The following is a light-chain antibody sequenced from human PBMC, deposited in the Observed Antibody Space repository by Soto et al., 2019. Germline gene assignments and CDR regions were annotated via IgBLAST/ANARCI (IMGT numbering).Light chain of an antibody. CDR3: QQYNDWPRT. Sequence: EIVMTQSPATLSVSPGERVTLSGRASQSISTNLAWYQQKPGQAPRLLIYGASTRATGIPARFSGSGSGTEFTVTISSLQSADFAVYYCQQYNDWPRTFGHGTKVEI. CDR1: QSISTN. V-gene: IGKV3-15*01. J-gene: IGKJ1*01. CDR2: GAS.